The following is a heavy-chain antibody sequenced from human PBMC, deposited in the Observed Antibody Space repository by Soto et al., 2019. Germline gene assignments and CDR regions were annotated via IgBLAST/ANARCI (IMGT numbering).Heavy chain of an antibody. J-gene: IGHJ6*02. CDR2: INPSGGST. D-gene: IGHD3-3*01. CDR3: ARAKXDFWSGYSPYYYYGMDV. Sequence: GGPVKVSCKASGYTFTSYYMHWVRQAPGQGLEWMGIINPSGGSTSYAQKFQGRVTMTRDTSTSTVYMELSSLRSEDTAVYYCARAKXDFWSGYSPYYYYGMDVWGQGTTVTVSS. CDR1: GYTFTSYY. V-gene: IGHV1-46*01.